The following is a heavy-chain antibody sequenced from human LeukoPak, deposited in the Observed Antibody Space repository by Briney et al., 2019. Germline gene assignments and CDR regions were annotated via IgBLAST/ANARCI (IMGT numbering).Heavy chain of an antibody. J-gene: IGHJ4*02. CDR1: GYTFTGYY. CDR3: ARDPKRITMVRGVIPPLDY. D-gene: IGHD3-10*01. V-gene: IGHV1-2*02. CDR2: INPNSGGT. Sequence: ASVKVSCKASGYTFTGYYMHWVRQAPGQGLEWMGWINPNSGGTNYAQKLQGRVTMTTDTSTSTAYMELRSLRSDDTAVYYCARDPKRITMVRGVIPPLDYWGQGTLVTVSS.